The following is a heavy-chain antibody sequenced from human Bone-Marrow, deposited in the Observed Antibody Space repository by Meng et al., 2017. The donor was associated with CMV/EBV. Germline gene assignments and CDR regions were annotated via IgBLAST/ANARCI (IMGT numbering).Heavy chain of an antibody. CDR1: RGTFSSYV. CDR2: IPIFGTA. V-gene: IGHV1-69*05. Sequence: SVKVSCKPSRGTFSSYVISWVRQVPGEGLEWMGGIPIFGTANYAQKFQGRVTITTDESTSTAYMELSSLRSEDTAVYYCALEEVVYYYYGMDVWGQGTTVTVSS. CDR3: ALEEVVYYYYGMDV. J-gene: IGHJ6*02. D-gene: IGHD1-1*01.